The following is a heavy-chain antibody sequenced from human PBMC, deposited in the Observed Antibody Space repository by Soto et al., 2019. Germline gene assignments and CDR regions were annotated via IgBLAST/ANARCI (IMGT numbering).Heavy chain of an antibody. CDR3: AKALYGSSSSPIDH. D-gene: IGHD6-13*01. CDR2: INQDGSAYI. Sequence: SGGSLRLSCAASGFTFSSYVMSWVRQAPGKGLEWVANINQDGSAYIGYADSVKGRFTISRDNANNSLYLQMNSLNPEDTAFYYCAKALYGSSSSPIDHWGQGTLVTVSS. CDR1: GFTFSSYV. J-gene: IGHJ1*01. V-gene: IGHV3-7*03.